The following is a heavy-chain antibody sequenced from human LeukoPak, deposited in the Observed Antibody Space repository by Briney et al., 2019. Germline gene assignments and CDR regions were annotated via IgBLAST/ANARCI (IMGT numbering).Heavy chain of an antibody. CDR2: IYSGSST. CDR3: ARVPYGNYHYHYMDV. Sequence: PGGSLRLSCAASGFTVSGNYMSWVRQAPGKGLEWVSLIYSGSSTYYANSVKGRFTISRDNSKNTVYLQMNSLRAEDTAVYYCARVPYGNYHYHYMDVWGKGTTVTVSS. D-gene: IGHD3-10*01. CDR1: GFTVSGNY. J-gene: IGHJ6*03. V-gene: IGHV3-53*01.